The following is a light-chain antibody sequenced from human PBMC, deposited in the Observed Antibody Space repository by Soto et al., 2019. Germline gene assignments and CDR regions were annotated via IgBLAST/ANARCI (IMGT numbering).Light chain of an antibody. CDR3: QQYSKWPWT. V-gene: IGKV3-15*01. Sequence: EMVMTQSPVAFSVSPGERATLSCRASQSVSSNLAWYQQKPGQAPRPLIYGTSTRATGIPARLSGSGSGTEFTLTISGMQSDDFAVYYCQQYSKWPWTFGQGTKVEIK. CDR2: GTS. J-gene: IGKJ1*01. CDR1: QSVSSN.